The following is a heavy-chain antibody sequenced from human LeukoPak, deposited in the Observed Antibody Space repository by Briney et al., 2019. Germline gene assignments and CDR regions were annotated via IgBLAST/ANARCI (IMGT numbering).Heavy chain of an antibody. CDR2: ISGSGGIT. CDR1: GFTVSSYG. CDR3: AKGGMVATGTFDY. V-gene: IGHV3-23*01. D-gene: IGHD5-12*01. J-gene: IGHJ4*02. Sequence: GGSLRLSCAASGFTVSSYGMSWVRQAPGKGLEWVSGISGSGGITNYADSVKGRFTISRDNSKNTLYLQMNSLRAEDTAVYYCAKGGMVATGTFDYWGQGTLVTVSS.